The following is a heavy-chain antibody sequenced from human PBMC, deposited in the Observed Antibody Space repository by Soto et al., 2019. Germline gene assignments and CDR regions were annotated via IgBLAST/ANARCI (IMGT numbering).Heavy chain of an antibody. V-gene: IGHV1-18*01. CDR3: ARADFWSGYDAHYFDY. CDR2: ISAYNGNT. Sequence: ASVKVSCKASGYTFTSYGISWVRQAPGQGLEWMGWISAYNGNTNYVQKLQGRVTMTTDTSTSTAYMELRSLRSDDTAVYYCARADFWSGYDAHYFDYWGQGTLVTVSS. J-gene: IGHJ4*02. D-gene: IGHD3-3*01. CDR1: GYTFTSYG.